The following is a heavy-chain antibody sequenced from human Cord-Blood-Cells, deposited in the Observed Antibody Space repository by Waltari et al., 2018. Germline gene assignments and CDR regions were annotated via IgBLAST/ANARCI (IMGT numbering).Heavy chain of an antibody. V-gene: IGHV1-8*01. CDR3: ARGPPSGYYYYYYYGMDV. CDR1: GYTFTSYD. Sequence: QVQLVQSGAEVKNPGASVKVSCKASGYTFTSYDINWVRQATGQGLEWMGWMNPNGGNTGYAQKVQGRVTMTRNTSISTAYMELSSLRSEDTAVYYCARGPPSGYYYYYYYGMDVWGQGTTVTVSS. CDR2: MNPNGGNT. J-gene: IGHJ6*02. D-gene: IGHD3-22*01.